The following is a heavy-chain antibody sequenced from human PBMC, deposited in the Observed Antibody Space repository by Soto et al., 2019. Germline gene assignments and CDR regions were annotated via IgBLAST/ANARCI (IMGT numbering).Heavy chain of an antibody. D-gene: IGHD6-19*01. Sequence: SVKVSCKASGGTFKSFTFTWVRQAPGQGLEWMGGIIPIFETANYAQKFQDRVTITADESTSTVYMELSSLRSADTAVYYCATKGVSGWFFDYWGQGTVVTVSS. V-gene: IGHV1-69*13. J-gene: IGHJ4*02. CDR1: GGTFKSFT. CDR2: IIPIFETA. CDR3: ATKGVSGWFFDY.